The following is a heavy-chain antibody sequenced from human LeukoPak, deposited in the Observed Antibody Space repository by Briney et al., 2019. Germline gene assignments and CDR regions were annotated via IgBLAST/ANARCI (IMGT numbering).Heavy chain of an antibody. CDR1: GFTFSSYW. Sequence: GGSLRLSCAASGFTFSSYWMSWVRQAPGKGLEWVANIKQDGSEKYYVDSVKGRFTISRDNAKNSLYLQMNSLRAEDTAVYYCGGEIAAAAYNWFDPWGQGTLVTVSS. J-gene: IGHJ5*02. V-gene: IGHV3-7*01. CDR3: GGEIAAAAYNWFDP. CDR2: IKQDGSEK. D-gene: IGHD6-13*01.